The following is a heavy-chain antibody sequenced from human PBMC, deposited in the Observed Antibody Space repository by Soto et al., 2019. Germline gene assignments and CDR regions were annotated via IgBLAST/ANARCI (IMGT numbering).Heavy chain of an antibody. Sequence: PGGSLRLSCAASGFSVSSTYMNWVRQAPGKGLEWVSVIYSGGSASYADSVKGRFTISRDNSNNTVYLQMTNMRADDTGVYYCAGGEEWGWRHYFDLWGQGTLVTVSS. CDR1: GFSVSSTY. J-gene: IGHJ4*02. D-gene: IGHD2-21*02. CDR2: IYSGGSA. V-gene: IGHV3-53*01. CDR3: AGGEEWGWRHYFDL.